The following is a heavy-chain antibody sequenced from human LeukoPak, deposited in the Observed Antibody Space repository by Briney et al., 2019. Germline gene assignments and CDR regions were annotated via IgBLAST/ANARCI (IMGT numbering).Heavy chain of an antibody. Sequence: SETLSLTCAVYGGSFRGDYWSWIRQPPGKGLEWIGEINHRGSTKYNPSLKSRVTISVDTSKNQFSLNLRSATAADTAVYYCARGDILTGYSYWGQGTLVTVSS. CDR2: INHRGST. CDR3: ARGDILTGYSY. CDR1: GGSFRGDY. J-gene: IGHJ4*02. V-gene: IGHV4-34*01. D-gene: IGHD3-9*01.